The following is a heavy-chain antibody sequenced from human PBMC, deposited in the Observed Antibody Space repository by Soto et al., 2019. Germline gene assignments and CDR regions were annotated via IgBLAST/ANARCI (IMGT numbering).Heavy chain of an antibody. V-gene: IGHV3-23*01. Sequence: EVQLLESGGGLVQPGGSLRLSCAASGFTFSSYAMSWVRQAPGKGLEWVSAISGSGGSTYYADSVKGRFTISRDNSKNPLYLQMNSLRAEDTAVYYCAKDLFPGTNDSGDYLTAYWGQGTLVTVSS. CDR3: AKDLFPGTNDSGDYLTAY. D-gene: IGHD4-17*01. CDR1: GFTFSSYA. CDR2: ISGSGGST. J-gene: IGHJ4*02.